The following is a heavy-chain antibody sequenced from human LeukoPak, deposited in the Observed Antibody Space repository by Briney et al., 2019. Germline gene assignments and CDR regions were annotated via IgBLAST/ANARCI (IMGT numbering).Heavy chain of an antibody. V-gene: IGHV3-23*01. CDR2: ISGSGGST. Sequence: PGGSLRLSCAASGFTFSSYAMSWVRQAPGKGLEWVSAISGSGGSTYYADSVKGRFTISRDNSKNTLYLQMNSLRAEDTAVYYCAKGVNMIVVVITYFDYWGQGTLVTVSS. J-gene: IGHJ4*02. D-gene: IGHD3-22*01. CDR1: GFTFSSYA. CDR3: AKGVNMIVVVITYFDY.